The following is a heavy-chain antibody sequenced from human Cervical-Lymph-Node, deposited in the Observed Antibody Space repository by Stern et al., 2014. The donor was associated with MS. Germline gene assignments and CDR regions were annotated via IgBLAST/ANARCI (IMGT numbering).Heavy chain of an antibody. V-gene: IGHV3-23*01. CDR3: AKKRDTRDWNDFFDS. Sequence: VQLLESGGGLVQPGGSLRLSCAASGFNFGDYAMSWVRQAPGKGLEWVSSISQTGDSTSYADSVKGRFTISRDKSKNTLFLQLNSLRAEDTALYYCAKKRDTRDWNDFFDSWGQGTLVTVSS. D-gene: IGHD1-1*01. J-gene: IGHJ4*02. CDR2: ISQTGDST. CDR1: GFNFGDYA.